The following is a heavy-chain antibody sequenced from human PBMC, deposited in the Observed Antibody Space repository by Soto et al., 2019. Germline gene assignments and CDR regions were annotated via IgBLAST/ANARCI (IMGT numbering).Heavy chain of an antibody. CDR3: AHLTTMIYAFDI. CDR1: GFSLSTSGVG. Sequence: QITLKESGPPLMKPTQTLTLTCTVSGFSLSTSGVGVGWTRQPPGKALEWLAFIYWDNDIRYRPSLKSRLTITKDTSKNQVVLIMTNVDPVDTATYYCAHLTTMIYAFDIWGQGTMVTVSS. CDR2: IYWDNDI. D-gene: IGHD3-22*01. J-gene: IGHJ3*02. V-gene: IGHV2-5*02.